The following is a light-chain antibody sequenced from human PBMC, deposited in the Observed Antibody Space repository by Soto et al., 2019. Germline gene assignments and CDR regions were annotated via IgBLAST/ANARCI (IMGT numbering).Light chain of an antibody. J-gene: IGKJ2*01. CDR2: GAS. Sequence: EIVITQSPATLSVSPGERATLSCMASQSVNSNLAWYQQNPGQAPRLLSYGASPRATGIPARVSGSGSGTDFTLTISSLQPYDFGTYYCLQSENAPHTFGQGTKVDIK. CDR3: LQSENAPHT. V-gene: IGKV3-15*01. CDR1: QSVNSN.